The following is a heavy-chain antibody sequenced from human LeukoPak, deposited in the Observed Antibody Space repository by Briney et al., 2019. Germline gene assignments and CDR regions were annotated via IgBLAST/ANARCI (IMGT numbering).Heavy chain of an antibody. CDR1: GGTFSSYA. J-gene: IGHJ4*02. Sequence: VASVKVSCKASGGTFSSYAISWVRQAPGQGLEWMGGIIPIFGTANYAQKFQGRVTITTDESTSTAYMELSSLRSGDTAVYYCASGKMGIFGDRRTISYFDYWGEGTLVTVSS. V-gene: IGHV1-69*05. D-gene: IGHD3-3*01. CDR2: IIPIFGTA. CDR3: ASGKMGIFGDRRTISYFDY.